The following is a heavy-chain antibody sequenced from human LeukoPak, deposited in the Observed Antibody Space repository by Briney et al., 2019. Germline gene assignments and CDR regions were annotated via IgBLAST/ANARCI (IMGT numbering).Heavy chain of an antibody. J-gene: IGHJ4*02. D-gene: IGHD1-26*01. CDR3: ARDSIWGSGTYGFDY. CDR1: GYTFTSYL. CDR2: INVGNDNT. Sequence: ASVNVSCKASGYTFTSYLIHWVRRAPGQRLAWMGWINVGNDNTKYSQNFQGRVTITRDTSASTAYMELSSLRSEDTAVYYCARDSIWGSGTYGFDYWGQGALVTVSS. V-gene: IGHV1-3*01.